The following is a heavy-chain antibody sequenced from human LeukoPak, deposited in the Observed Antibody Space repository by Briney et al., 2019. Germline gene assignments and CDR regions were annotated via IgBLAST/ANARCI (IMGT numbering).Heavy chain of an antibody. V-gene: IGHV3-23*01. CDR1: GFTFSSYA. J-gene: IGHJ4*02. CDR3: AKDPNFSSGWYLADY. Sequence: GGSLRLSCAASGFTFSSYAMSWVRQAPGKGLEWVSSITSSGDKTYYADSVKGQFTVSRDNSKKTVDLQMNSLRAEDTALYYCAKDPNFSSGWYLADYWGQGTLVTVSS. D-gene: IGHD6-19*01. CDR2: ITSSGDKT.